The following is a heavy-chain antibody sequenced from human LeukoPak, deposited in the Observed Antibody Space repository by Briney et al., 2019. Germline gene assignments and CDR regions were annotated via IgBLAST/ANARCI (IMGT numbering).Heavy chain of an antibody. CDR2: INHSGST. D-gene: IGHD2-2*01. Sequence: PSETLSLTCAVYGGSFSGYYWSWIRQPPGKGPEWIGEINHSGSTNYNPSLKSRVTISVDTSKNQFSLKLSSVTAADTAVYYCARGKGYQLLLVWLFDYWGQGTLVTVSS. V-gene: IGHV4-34*01. CDR3: ARGKGYQLLLVWLFDY. CDR1: GGSFSGYY. J-gene: IGHJ4*02.